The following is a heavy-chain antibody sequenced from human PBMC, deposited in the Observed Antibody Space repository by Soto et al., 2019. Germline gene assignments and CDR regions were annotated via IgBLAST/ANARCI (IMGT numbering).Heavy chain of an antibody. V-gene: IGHV4-31*03. CDR3: ARLRGSGTNYLFDY. CDR2: IFYNGNS. J-gene: IGHJ4*02. CDR1: GGSISNDDYY. D-gene: IGHD3-10*01. Sequence: QVQLQESGPGLVQPSQTLSLTCTVCGGSISNDDYYWRWVLQHPGKGLEWIGYIFYNGNSYYNPSLRSRTTISVDTSKNQFSLKVTSVTAADTAVYYCARLRGSGTNYLFDYWGQGTLVNVSS.